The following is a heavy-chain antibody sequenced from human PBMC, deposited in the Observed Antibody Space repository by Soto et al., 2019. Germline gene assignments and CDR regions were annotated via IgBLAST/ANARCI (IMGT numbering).Heavy chain of an antibody. Sequence: PGGSLRLSCAASGYTFSRHGMHWVRQAPGKGLEWVAVISYDGSKKYYEDSVKGRFTISRDNSKNTLYLQVNSLRPGDTAVYYCAKDRVESGLGEVDYWGQGTLVTVSS. CDR3: AKDRVESGLGEVDY. CDR2: ISYDGSKK. V-gene: IGHV3-30*18. CDR1: GYTFSRHG. D-gene: IGHD3-16*01. J-gene: IGHJ4*02.